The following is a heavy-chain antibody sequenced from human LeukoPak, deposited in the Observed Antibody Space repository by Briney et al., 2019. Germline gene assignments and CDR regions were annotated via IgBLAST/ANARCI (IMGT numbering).Heavy chain of an antibody. J-gene: IGHJ4*02. V-gene: IGHV3-33*01. CDR2: IWYDGSNK. CDR3: AREGDGDYFDY. D-gene: IGHD4-17*01. Sequence: GRSLRLSCAASGFTFSSYGMHWVRQAPGKGLEWVAVIWYDGSNKDYADSVKGRFTISRDNSKNTLYLQMNSLRAGDTAVYYCAREGDGDYFDYWGQGTLVTVSS. CDR1: GFTFSSYG.